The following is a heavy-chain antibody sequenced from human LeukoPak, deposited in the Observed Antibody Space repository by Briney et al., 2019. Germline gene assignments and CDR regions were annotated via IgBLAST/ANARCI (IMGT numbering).Heavy chain of an antibody. CDR3: AREGLYGDYVWSLDY. J-gene: IGHJ4*02. D-gene: IGHD4-17*01. Sequence: SETLSLTCTVSGDSISTDYWSWIRQPPGKGLEWIGYIYYSGSTNYNPSLKSRVTISVDTSKNQFSLKLSSVTAADTAVYYCAREGLYGDYVWSLDYWGQGTLVTVSS. CDR2: IYYSGST. V-gene: IGHV4-59*01. CDR1: GDSISTDY.